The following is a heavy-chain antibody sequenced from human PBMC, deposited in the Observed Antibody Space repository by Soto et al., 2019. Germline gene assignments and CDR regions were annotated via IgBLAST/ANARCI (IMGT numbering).Heavy chain of an antibody. V-gene: IGHV3-21*01. Sequence: SLRLSCAASGFTFSSYSMNWVRQAPGKGLEWVSSISSSSSYIYYADSVKGRFTISRDNAKNSLYLQMNSLRAEDTAVYYCARADSSSHTNWFDPWGQGTLVTVSS. CDR2: ISSSSSYI. J-gene: IGHJ5*02. D-gene: IGHD6-13*01. CDR3: ARADSSSHTNWFDP. CDR1: GFTFSSYS.